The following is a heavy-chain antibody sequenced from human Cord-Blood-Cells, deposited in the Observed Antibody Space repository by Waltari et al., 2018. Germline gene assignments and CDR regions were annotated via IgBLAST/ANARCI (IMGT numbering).Heavy chain of an antibody. D-gene: IGHD3-16*01. CDR2: IYSGGST. V-gene: IGHV3-53*02. CDR1: GFTVSSNY. Sequence: EVKLVETGGGLIQPGGSLRLPGAAFGFTVSSNYMSWVRQSPGKGLEWVSVIYSGGSTYYADSVKGRCTISRDNSKNTLYLQMNSLRAEDTAVYYCAKGGVTGDYWGQGTLVTVSS. CDR3: AKGGVTGDY. J-gene: IGHJ4*02.